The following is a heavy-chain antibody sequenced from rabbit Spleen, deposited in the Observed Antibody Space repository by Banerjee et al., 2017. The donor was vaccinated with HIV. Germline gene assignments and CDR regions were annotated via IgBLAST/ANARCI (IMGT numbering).Heavy chain of an antibody. D-gene: IGHD1-1*01. CDR3: ARNYVNAFDP. J-gene: IGHJ2*01. V-gene: IGHV1S40*01. CDR1: GLDFSSSYW. Sequence: QSLEESGGDLVKPGASLSITCEASGLDFSSSYWLCWVRQAPGKGLEWISCIAGSSSGFTYSATWAKGRFTCSKTSSTTVTLQMTSLTVADTASYFCARNYVNAFDPWGQGTLVTVS. CDR2: IAGSSSGFT.